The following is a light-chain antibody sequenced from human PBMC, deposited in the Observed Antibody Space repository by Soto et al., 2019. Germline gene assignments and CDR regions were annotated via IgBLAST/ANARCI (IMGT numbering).Light chain of an antibody. V-gene: IGKV1-9*01. CDR2: VAS. Sequence: IQVTQSPSSLSASVGDRVTITCRASQGIDSNLAWYQQKPGKGPKLLIYVASTLQSGVPSRFSGSGSGTDFTLTISNLQPDDFAAYYCQQVHSWPLTFGGGTKVDIK. CDR1: QGIDSN. J-gene: IGKJ4*01. CDR3: QQVHSWPLT.